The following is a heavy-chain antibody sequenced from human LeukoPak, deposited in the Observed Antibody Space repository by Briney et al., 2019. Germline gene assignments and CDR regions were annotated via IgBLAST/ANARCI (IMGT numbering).Heavy chain of an antibody. Sequence: GGSLRLSCAASGFTFSSYWMHWVRQAPGKGMVCVSRINSDGSRTTYADSVKGRFNISRDNAKNTLHLQMNSLRAEDTAVYYCARDVQAGPGYWGQGTLVTVSS. CDR2: INSDGSRT. V-gene: IGHV3-74*01. CDR1: GFTFSSYW. D-gene: IGHD6-19*01. CDR3: ARDVQAGPGY. J-gene: IGHJ4*02.